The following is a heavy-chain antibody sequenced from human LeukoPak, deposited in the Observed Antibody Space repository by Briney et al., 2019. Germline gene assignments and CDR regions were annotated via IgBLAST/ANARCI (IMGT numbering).Heavy chain of an antibody. Sequence: GGSLRLSCAASGFTFSSYAMHWVRQAPGKGLGWVAVISYDGSNKYYADSVKGRFTISRDNSKNTLYLQMNSLRAEDTAVYYCARGREDTAWSPPDYWGQGTLVTVSS. CDR1: GFTFSSYA. D-gene: IGHD5-18*01. CDR3: ARGREDTAWSPPDY. V-gene: IGHV3-30-3*01. J-gene: IGHJ4*02. CDR2: ISYDGSNK.